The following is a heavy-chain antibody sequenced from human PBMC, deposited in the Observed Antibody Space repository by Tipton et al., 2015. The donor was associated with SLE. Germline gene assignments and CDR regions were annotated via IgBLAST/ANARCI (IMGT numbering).Heavy chain of an antibody. J-gene: IGHJ4*02. CDR3: ARDRSSGWYFDD. CDR1: GGSISSGGYS. CDR2: IYHSGST. V-gene: IGHV4-30-2*01. D-gene: IGHD6-19*01. Sequence: TLSLTCAVSGGSISSGGYSWSWIRQPPGKGLEWIGYIYHSGSTYYNPSLKSRVTISVDTSKNQLSLKMNSVNAADTAVYYCARDRSSGWYFDDWGQGTLVTVSS.